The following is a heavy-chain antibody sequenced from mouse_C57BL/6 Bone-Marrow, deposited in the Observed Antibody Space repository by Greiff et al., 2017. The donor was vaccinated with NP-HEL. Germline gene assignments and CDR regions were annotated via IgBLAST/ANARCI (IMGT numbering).Heavy chain of an antibody. CDR2: IYPGGGYT. CDR1: GYTFTNYW. J-gene: IGHJ4*01. Sequence: VQLQQSGAELVRPGTSVKMSCKASGYTFTNYWIGWAKQRPGHGLEWIGDIYPGGGYTKYNEKFKGKATLTADTSSSTAYMQFSSLTSEDSAIYYCAIYYNYAMDYWGQGTSVTVSS. CDR3: AIYYNYAMDY. V-gene: IGHV1-63*01. D-gene: IGHD2-1*01.